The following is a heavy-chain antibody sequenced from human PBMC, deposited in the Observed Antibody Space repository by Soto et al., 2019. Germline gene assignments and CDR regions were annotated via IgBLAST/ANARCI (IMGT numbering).Heavy chain of an antibody. D-gene: IGHD2-2*01. CDR2: INHSGTT. J-gene: IGHJ6*03. V-gene: IGHV4-34*01. CDR1: GGSVRGYY. CDR3: ARGGEYQLLLRDYYYFNMDV. Sequence: QVQLHQWGAGLLKPSETLSLTCAAHGGSVRGYYWTWIRQSPEKGLEWIGEINHSGTTNYSPSLKTRVTISVDTSKNQFSLILSSVTAADTAVYYCARGGEYQLLLRDYYYFNMDVWGTGTTVTVS.